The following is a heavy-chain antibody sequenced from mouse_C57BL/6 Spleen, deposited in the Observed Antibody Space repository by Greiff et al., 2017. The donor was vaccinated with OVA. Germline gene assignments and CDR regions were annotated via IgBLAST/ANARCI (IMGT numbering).Heavy chain of an antibody. J-gene: IGHJ1*03. D-gene: IGHD1-1*01. CDR1: GFTFSSYA. V-gene: IGHV5-4*01. CDR2: ISDGGSYT. CDR3: AREVARYFDV. Sequence: EVQRVESGGGLVKPGGSLKLSCAASGFTFSSYAMSWVRQTPEKRLEWVAPISDGGSYTYYPDNVKGRFTISRDNAKNNLYLQMSHLKSEDTAMYYCAREVARYFDVWGTGTTVTVSS.